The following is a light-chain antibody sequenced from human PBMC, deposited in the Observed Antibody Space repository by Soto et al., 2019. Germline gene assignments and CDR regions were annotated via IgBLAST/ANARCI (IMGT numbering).Light chain of an antibody. J-gene: IGKJ1*01. CDR2: DAS. V-gene: IGKV1-5*01. CDR3: LQYDNHSWT. CDR1: RSVSDW. Sequence: DIQMTQSPSTLSPSIGDRATITCRASRSVSDWVAWYQQKPGKAPKLLIFDASTLKSGVPSRFSGSGSGTEFTLAISSLQPDDVATYYCLQYDNHSWTFGPGTKVDIK.